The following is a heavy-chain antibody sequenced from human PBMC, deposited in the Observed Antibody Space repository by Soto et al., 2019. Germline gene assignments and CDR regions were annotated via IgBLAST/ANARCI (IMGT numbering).Heavy chain of an antibody. V-gene: IGHV4-30-4*01. CDR2: IYNSENT. J-gene: IGHJ6*02. D-gene: IGHD3-22*01. CDR1: GGSISSGDYY. Sequence: PSETLSLTCTVSGGSISSGDYYWSWIRQPPGKGLEWIGYIYNSENTYYNTSLKSRITISLDTSKTQFSLKLSSVTAADTAVYYCARASSTMIKLVYYYGMDVWGQGTTVTVSS. CDR3: ARASSTMIKLVYYYGMDV.